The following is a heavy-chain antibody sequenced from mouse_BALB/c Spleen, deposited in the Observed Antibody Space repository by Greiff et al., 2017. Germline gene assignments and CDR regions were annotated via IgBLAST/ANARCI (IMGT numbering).Heavy chain of an antibody. V-gene: IGHV1-9*01. CDR2: IFPGSGST. J-gene: IGHJ4*01. CDR1: GYTFSSYW. Sequence: QVQLKESGAELMKPGASVKISCKATGYTFSSYWIEWVKQRPGHGLEWIGEIFPGSGSTNYNEKFKGKATFTADTSSNTAYMQLSSLTSEDSAVYYCARSLYYYGSSTYAMDYWGQGTSVTVSS. CDR3: ARSLYYYGSSTYAMDY. D-gene: IGHD1-1*01.